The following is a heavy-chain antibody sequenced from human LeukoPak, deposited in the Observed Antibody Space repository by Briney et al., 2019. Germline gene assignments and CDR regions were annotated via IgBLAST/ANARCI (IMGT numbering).Heavy chain of an antibody. V-gene: IGHV3-7*01. D-gene: IGHD1-26*01. CDR1: GFTFSIYW. CDR2: INQDGSET. CDR3: ARAGGAGTVDY. Sequence: PGGSLRLSCAPSGFTFSIYWMSWVRQAPGKGLEWVANINQDGSETYYVDSVKDRFTISRDNAKNALYLQMNSLRAEDTAVYYRARAGGAGTVDYWGQGSVTTVSS. J-gene: IGHJ4*02.